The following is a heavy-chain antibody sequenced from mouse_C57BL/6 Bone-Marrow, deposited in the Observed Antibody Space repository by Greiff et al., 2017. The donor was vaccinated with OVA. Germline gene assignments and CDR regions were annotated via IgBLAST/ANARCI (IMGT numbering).Heavy chain of an antibody. D-gene: IGHD1-1*01. CDR3: ARGRLLRAMDY. CDR1: GFTFSDYG. J-gene: IGHJ4*01. CDR2: ISSGSSTI. Sequence: SGGGLVKPGGSLKLSCAASGFTFSDYGMHWVRQAPEKGLEWVAYISSGSSTIYYAATVKGRFTISRDNAKNTLFLQMTSLRSDDTAMYYCARGRLLRAMDYWGQGTSVTVSS. V-gene: IGHV5-17*01.